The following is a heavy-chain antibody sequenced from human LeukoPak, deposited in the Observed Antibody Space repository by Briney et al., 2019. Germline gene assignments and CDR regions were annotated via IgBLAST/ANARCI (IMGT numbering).Heavy chain of an antibody. CDR1: GGTFSSYA. J-gene: IGHJ2*01. V-gene: IGHV1-69*05. D-gene: IGHD6-13*01. CDR2: IIPIFGTA. CDR3: ASLPQSIAAAGTDWFDL. Sequence: AASVKVSCKSSGGTFSSYAISWVRQPPGQGLEWMGGIIPIFGTANYAQKFQGRVTITTDESTSTAYMELSSLRSEDTAVYYCASLPQSIAAAGTDWFDLWGRGTLVTVSS.